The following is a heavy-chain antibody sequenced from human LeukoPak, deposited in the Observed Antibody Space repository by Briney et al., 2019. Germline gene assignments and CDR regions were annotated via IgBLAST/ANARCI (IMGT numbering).Heavy chain of an antibody. CDR2: IIPIFGTA. J-gene: IGHJ5*02. CDR3: ARIEVGYGSGSYYNKGWFDP. V-gene: IGHV1-69*06. D-gene: IGHD3-10*01. CDR1: GGTFSSYA. Sequence: ASVKVSCKASGGTFSSYAISWVRQAPGQGLEWMGGIIPIFGTANYAQKFQGRVTITADKSTSTAYMELSSLRSEDTAVYYCARIEVGYGSGSYYNKGWFDPWGQGTLVTVSS.